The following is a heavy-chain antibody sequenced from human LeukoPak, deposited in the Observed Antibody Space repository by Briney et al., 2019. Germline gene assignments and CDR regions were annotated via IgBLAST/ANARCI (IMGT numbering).Heavy chain of an antibody. Sequence: GRSLRLSCAASGFTFSSYAMHWVRQAPGKGLEWVAVISYDGSNKYYADSVKGRFTISRDNSKNTLYLQMNSLRAEDTAVYYCARDSAPWGQGTLVTVSS. J-gene: IGHJ4*02. CDR1: GFTFSSYA. V-gene: IGHV3-30*04. CDR3: ARDSAP. D-gene: IGHD3-10*01. CDR2: ISYDGSNK.